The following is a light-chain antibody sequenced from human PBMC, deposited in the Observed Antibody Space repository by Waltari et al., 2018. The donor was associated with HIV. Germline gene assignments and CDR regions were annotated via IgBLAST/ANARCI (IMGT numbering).Light chain of an antibody. Sequence: QSALTQPPSASGSLGQSVTISCTGSSRDIGAYDPVSWFQQHPNNAPKLVLYEVSNRPSGVPDRFSGSRSGETAFLSVSGLQPDDTAGYCCSSYGDNIRVLFGGGTNLTVL. V-gene: IGLV2-8*01. J-gene: IGLJ2*01. CDR1: SRDIGAYDP. CDR2: EVS. CDR3: SSYGDNIRVL.